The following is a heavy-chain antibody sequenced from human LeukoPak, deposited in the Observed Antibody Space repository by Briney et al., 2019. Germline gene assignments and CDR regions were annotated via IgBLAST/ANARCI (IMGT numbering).Heavy chain of an antibody. CDR2: IIPIFGTA. D-gene: IGHD6-6*01. J-gene: IGHJ3*02. Sequence: SSVKVSCKASGGTFSSYAISWVRQAPGQGLEWMGRIIPIFGTANYAQKFQGRVTITTDESTSTAYMELSSLRSEDTAVYYCARPISSSDAFDIWGQGTMVTVSP. V-gene: IGHV1-69*05. CDR3: ARPISSSDAFDI. CDR1: GGTFSSYA.